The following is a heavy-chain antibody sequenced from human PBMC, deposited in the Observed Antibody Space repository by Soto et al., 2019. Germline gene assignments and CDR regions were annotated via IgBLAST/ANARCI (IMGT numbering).Heavy chain of an antibody. CDR3: AHRLGGIGVAGTFDY. CDR2: IYWDDDK. V-gene: IGHV2-5*02. D-gene: IGHD6-19*01. Sequence: QITLKESGPTLVKPTQTLTLTCTFSGFSLSTSGVGVGWIRQPPGKALEWLALIYWDDDKRYSPSLKSRLTHXXDXSXXQVVLTMTNMDPVDTATYYCAHRLGGIGVAGTFDYWGQGTLVTVSS. CDR1: GFSLSTSGVG. J-gene: IGHJ4*02.